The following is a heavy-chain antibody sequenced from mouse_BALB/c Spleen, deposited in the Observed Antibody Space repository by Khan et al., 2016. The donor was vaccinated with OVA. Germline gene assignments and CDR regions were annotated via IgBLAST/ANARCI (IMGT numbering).Heavy chain of an antibody. Sequence: QIQLLQSGPELKKPGETVKISCKASGYTFTNYGMNWVKQSPGKALKWMGWINTYTGEPTYADDFKGRFAFSLETSASTAYLQINNLKNEDTATAFCARPPHFSYSWDYWGQGTSVTVAS. CDR2: INTYTGEP. CDR1: GYTFTNYG. J-gene: IGHJ4*01. V-gene: IGHV9-3-1*01. CDR3: ARPPHFSYSWDY.